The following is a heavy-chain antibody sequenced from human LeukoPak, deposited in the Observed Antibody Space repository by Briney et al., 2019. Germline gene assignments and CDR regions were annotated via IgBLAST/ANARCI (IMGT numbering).Heavy chain of an antibody. Sequence: ASVKVSCKASGYTFTGYYMHWVRQAPGQGLEWMGWINPNSGGTNYAQKFQGRVTMTEDTSTDTAYMELSSLRSEDTAVYYCARRNYYDSSGYYAWGQGTLVTVSS. CDR1: GYTFTGYY. J-gene: IGHJ5*02. V-gene: IGHV1-2*02. D-gene: IGHD3-22*01. CDR3: ARRNYYDSSGYYA. CDR2: INPNSGGT.